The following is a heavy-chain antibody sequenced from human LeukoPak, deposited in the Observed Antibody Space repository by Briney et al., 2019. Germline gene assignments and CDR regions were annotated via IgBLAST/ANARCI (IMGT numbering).Heavy chain of an antibody. CDR1: GFTFSSYW. D-gene: IGHD3-10*01. J-gene: IGHJ3*02. CDR2: IYSGGST. V-gene: IGHV3-66*01. Sequence: GGSLRLSCAASGFTFSSYWMSWVRQAPGKGLEWVSIIYSGGSTYYADSVKGRFTISRDNSKNMLYLQMNSLRAEDTAVYYCARDPSGAAFDIWGQGTMVTVSS. CDR3: ARDPSGAAFDI.